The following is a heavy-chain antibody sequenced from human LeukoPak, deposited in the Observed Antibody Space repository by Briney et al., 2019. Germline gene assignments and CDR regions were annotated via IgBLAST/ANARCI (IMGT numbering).Heavy chain of an antibody. D-gene: IGHD2-15*01. V-gene: IGHV4-59*12. CDR2: IYYSGST. Sequence: SETLSLTCTVSGGSISSYYWSWIRQPPGKGLEWIGYIYYSGSTNYNPSLKSRVTMSVDTSKNLFSLNLTSVTAADTAVYYCARDGGYCSGVTCYNHYYYMDVWGKGTTVTISS. CDR1: GGSISSYY. CDR3: ARDGGYCSGVTCYNHYYYMDV. J-gene: IGHJ6*03.